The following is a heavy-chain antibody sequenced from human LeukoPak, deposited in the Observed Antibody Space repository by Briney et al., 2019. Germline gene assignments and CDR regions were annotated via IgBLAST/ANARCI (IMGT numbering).Heavy chain of an antibody. J-gene: IGHJ6*02. Sequence: ASVKVSCKVSGYTLTELSMHWVRQAPGKGLEWMGGFYPEDGETIYAQKFQGRVTMTEDTSTDTAYMELSSLRSEDTAVYYCATEGTAMGKYYYYGMDVWGQGTTVTVSS. D-gene: IGHD5-18*01. CDR2: FYPEDGET. CDR1: GYTLTELS. CDR3: ATEGTAMGKYYYYGMDV. V-gene: IGHV1-24*01.